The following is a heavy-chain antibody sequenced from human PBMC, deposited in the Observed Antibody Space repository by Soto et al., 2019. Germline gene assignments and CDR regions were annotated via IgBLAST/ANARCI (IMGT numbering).Heavy chain of an antibody. CDR3: GGFLEWLSQYNWFDP. J-gene: IGHJ5*02. CDR1: GGSISSSSYY. V-gene: IGHV4-39*01. D-gene: IGHD3-3*01. Sequence: QLQLQESGPGLVKPSETLSLTCTVSGGSISSSSYYWGWIRQPPGKGLEWIGSIYYSGSTYYNPSLKGRVTISVDTSKNQFSLKLSSVTAADTAVYYCGGFLEWLSQYNWFDPWGQGTLVTVSS. CDR2: IYYSGST.